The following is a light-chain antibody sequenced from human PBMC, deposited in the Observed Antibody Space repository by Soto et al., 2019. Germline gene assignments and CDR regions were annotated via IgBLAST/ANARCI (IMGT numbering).Light chain of an antibody. CDR1: QSVSSSSY. Sequence: EIVLTQSPGTLSLSPGERATVSCRASQSVSSSSYLAWYQQKPGQAPRLLIYGASSRATGIPDRFSGSGSVTDFTLTIRRLEPEDFAVYYCHQYGSSPSYTFGQGTKLEIK. CDR3: HQYGSSPSYT. CDR2: GAS. V-gene: IGKV3-20*01. J-gene: IGKJ2*01.